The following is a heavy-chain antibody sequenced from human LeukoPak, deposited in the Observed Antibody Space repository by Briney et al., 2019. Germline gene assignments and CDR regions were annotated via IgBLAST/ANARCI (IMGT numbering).Heavy chain of an antibody. J-gene: IGHJ3*02. Sequence: PSETLSLTCIISGGSINNYYWSWIRQPAGKGPEWIGRFYASGATYYNPALNSRAAVSMDMSKNHFSLKLTSVTAADTAVYYCARSALSGFDIWGQGTMVTVSS. CDR2: FYASGAT. CDR1: GGSINNYY. D-gene: IGHD3-9*01. CDR3: ARSALSGFDI. V-gene: IGHV4-4*07.